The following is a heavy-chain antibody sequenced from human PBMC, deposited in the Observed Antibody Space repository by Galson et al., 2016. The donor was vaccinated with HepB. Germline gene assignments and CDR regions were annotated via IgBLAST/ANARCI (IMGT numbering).Heavy chain of an antibody. D-gene: IGHD3-10*01. CDR1: GFTFADYA. Sequence: SLRLSCAASGFTFADYAVHWVRHFPGRGLEWVSGISWNSGRLAYAESVRGRFTISRDNAKNSLYLQMDSLRIEDTAVYYCAKATSGSAFGSCFFHHWGQGTLVSVSS. CDR3: AKATSGSAFGSCFFHH. CDR2: ISWNSGRL. J-gene: IGHJ1*01. V-gene: IGHV3-9*01.